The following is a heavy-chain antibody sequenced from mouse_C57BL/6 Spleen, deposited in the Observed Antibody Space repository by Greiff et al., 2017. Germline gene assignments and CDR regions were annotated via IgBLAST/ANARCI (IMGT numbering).Heavy chain of an antibody. V-gene: IGHV3-6*01. CDR2: ISYDGSN. Sequence: LKESGPGLVKPSQSLSLTCSVTGYSITSGYYWNWIRQFPGNKLEWMGYISYDGSNNYNPSLKNRISITRDTSKNQFFLKLNSVTTEDTATYYCARGGNFAMDYWGQGTSVTVSS. CDR1: GYSITSGYY. D-gene: IGHD1-1*01. CDR3: ARGGNFAMDY. J-gene: IGHJ4*01.